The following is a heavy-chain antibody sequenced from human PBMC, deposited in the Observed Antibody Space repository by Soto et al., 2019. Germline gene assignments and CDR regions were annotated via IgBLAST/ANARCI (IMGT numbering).Heavy chain of an antibody. CDR3: ARAVGEGYYCARYYGMDV. V-gene: IGHV1-18*04. CDR1: GYTFTSYG. D-gene: IGHD3-22*01. CDR2: ISAYNGNT. J-gene: IGHJ6*02. Sequence: GASVKVSCKPSGYTFTSYGISWVRQAHGQGLEWMGWISAYNGNTNYAQKLQGRVTMTTDTSTSTAYMELRSLRSDDTAVYYCARAVGEGYYCARYYGMDVWGQGTTVTFSS.